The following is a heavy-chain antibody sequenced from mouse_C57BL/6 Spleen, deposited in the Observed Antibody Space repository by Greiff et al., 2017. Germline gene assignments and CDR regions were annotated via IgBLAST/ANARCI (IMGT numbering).Heavy chain of an antibody. V-gene: IGHV5-16*01. CDR2: INYDGSST. Sequence: EVKLMESEGGLVQPGSSMKLSCTASGFTFSDYYMAWVRQVPEKGLEWVANINYDGSSTYYLDSLKSRFIISRDNAKNILYLQMSSLKSEDTATYYCAREVGGHYAMDYWGQGTSVTVSS. J-gene: IGHJ4*01. CDR1: GFTFSDYY. CDR3: AREVGGHYAMDY. D-gene: IGHD1-3*01.